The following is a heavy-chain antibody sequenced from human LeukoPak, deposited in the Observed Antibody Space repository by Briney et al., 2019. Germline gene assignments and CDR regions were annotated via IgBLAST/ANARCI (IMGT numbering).Heavy chain of an antibody. V-gene: IGHV4-39*07. CDR1: GGSISSSSYY. Sequence: SETLSLTCTVSGGSISSSSYYWGWIRQPPGKGLEWIGEINHSGSTNYNPSLKSRVTISVDTSKNQFSLKLSSVTAADTAVYYCARRVIPDYWGQGTLVTVSS. D-gene: IGHD2-2*02. CDR3: ARRVIPDY. CDR2: INHSGST. J-gene: IGHJ4*02.